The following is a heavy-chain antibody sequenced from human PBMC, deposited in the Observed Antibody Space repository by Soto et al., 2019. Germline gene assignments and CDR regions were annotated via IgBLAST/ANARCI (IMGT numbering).Heavy chain of an antibody. CDR2: IYYSGST. Sequence: QVQLQESGPGLVKPSETLSLTCTVSGGSISSYYWSWIRQPPGKGLEWIGYIYYSGSTNYNPSLKSRVTISVDTSKNQFSLKLSSVTAADTAVYYCARGAAGINDYGDYSSDYWGQGTLVTVSS. V-gene: IGHV4-59*08. CDR3: ARGAAGINDYGDYSSDY. J-gene: IGHJ4*02. D-gene: IGHD4-17*01. CDR1: GGSISSYY.